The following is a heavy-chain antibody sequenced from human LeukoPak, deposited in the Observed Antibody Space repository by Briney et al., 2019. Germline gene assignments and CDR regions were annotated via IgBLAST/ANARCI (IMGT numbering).Heavy chain of an antibody. J-gene: IGHJ4*02. V-gene: IGHV3-23*01. CDR3: AKAAGYYYDNSGKVFDY. Sequence: GGSLRLSCAASGFTFSSYAMSWVRQAPGKGLEWVSAISGGGGGTYNADSVKGRFTISRDNSKNTLYLQMNTLRAEDTAVYYCAKAAGYYYDNSGKVFDYWGQGTLVTVSS. CDR1: GFTFSSYA. CDR2: ISGGGGGT. D-gene: IGHD3-22*01.